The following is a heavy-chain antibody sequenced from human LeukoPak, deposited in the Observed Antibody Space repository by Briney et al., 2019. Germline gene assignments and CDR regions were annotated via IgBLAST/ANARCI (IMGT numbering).Heavy chain of an antibody. J-gene: IGHJ4*02. CDR2: ITTSGTST. D-gene: IGHD1-26*01. CDR3: VVHSATSCY. Sequence: GGSLRLSCATSGFTFSSYEVNWVRQAPGKGLEWISYITTSGTSTYYADSVKGRFTISRDNGKTALSLQMNSLRAEDTAVYYCVVHSATSCYWGQGTLVTVSS. CDR1: GFTFSSYE. V-gene: IGHV3-48*03.